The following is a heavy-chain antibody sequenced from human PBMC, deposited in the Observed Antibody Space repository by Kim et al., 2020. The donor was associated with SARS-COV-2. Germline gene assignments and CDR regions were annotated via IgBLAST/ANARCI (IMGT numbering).Heavy chain of an antibody. CDR2: IYYSGST. CDR1: GGSISSYY. J-gene: IGHJ4*02. V-gene: IGHV4-59*08. D-gene: IGHD6-19*01. CDR3: ASTPAGSSGWYNY. Sequence: SETLSLTCTVSGGSISSYYWSWIRQPPGKGLEWIGYIYYSGSTNYNPSLKSRVTISVDTSKNQFSLKLSSVTAADTAVYYCASTPAGSSGWYNYWGQGTLVTVSS.